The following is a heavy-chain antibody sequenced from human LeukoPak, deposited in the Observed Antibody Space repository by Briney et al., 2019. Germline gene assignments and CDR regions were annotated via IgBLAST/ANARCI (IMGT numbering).Heavy chain of an antibody. J-gene: IGHJ4*02. V-gene: IGHV4-39*07. D-gene: IGHD3-22*01. Sequence: PSETLSLTCTVSGGSISSSSYYWGWIRQPPGKGLEWIGSIYYSGSTYYNPSLKSRVTISVDTSKNQFSLKLSSVTAADTAVYYCARVSYDSSPRFDYWGQGTLVTVSS. CDR3: ARVSYDSSPRFDY. CDR1: GGSISSSSYY. CDR2: IYYSGST.